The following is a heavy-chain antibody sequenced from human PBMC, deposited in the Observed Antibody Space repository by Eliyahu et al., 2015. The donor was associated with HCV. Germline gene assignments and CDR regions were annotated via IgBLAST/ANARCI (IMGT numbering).Heavy chain of an antibody. CDR1: XYTXTSYG. CDR3: AREIALWSLDYSNPARGMDV. D-gene: IGHD4-11*01. Sequence: QVQLVQSGAEVKKPGASVKXSXTASXYTXTSYGISXVRQAPGQGLEXMGWISAYNGNTNYAQKLXGRVTMTTDTSTSTAYMELRSLRSDDTAVYYCAREIALWSLDYSNPARGMDVWGQGTTVTVSS. CDR2: ISAYNGNT. V-gene: IGHV1-18*01. J-gene: IGHJ6*02.